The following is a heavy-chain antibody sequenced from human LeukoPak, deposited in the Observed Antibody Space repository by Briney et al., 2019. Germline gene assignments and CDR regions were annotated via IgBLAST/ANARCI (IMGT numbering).Heavy chain of an antibody. Sequence: ASVKVSCKASGYTFTSYDINWVRQATGQGLEWMGWMNPNSGNTGYAQKFQGRVTMTRNTSISTAYMELSSLRSEDTAVYYCARGAYRKYYDFWSGHPNWLDPWGQGTLVTVSS. CDR3: ARGAYRKYYDFWSGHPNWLDP. J-gene: IGHJ5*02. D-gene: IGHD3-3*01. V-gene: IGHV1-8*01. CDR2: MNPNSGNT. CDR1: GYTFTSYD.